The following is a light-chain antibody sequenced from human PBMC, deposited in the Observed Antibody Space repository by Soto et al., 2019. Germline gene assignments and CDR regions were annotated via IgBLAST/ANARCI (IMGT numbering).Light chain of an antibody. J-gene: IGLJ2*01. Sequence: QLVLTQPPSVSGAPGQRVTIYCTGSSSSIGAGYDVHWYQQLPGTAPKLLIYGNNNRPSGVPDRFSASRSGTSASLAITGLQAEDEAYYYCQSYDSSLSALFGGGTKLTVL. V-gene: IGLV1-40*01. CDR1: SSSIGAGYD. CDR3: QSYDSSLSAL. CDR2: GNN.